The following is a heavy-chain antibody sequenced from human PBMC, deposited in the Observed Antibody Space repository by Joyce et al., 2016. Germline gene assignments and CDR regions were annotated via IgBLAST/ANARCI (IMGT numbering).Heavy chain of an antibody. J-gene: IGHJ4*02. V-gene: IGHV3-21*02. CDR1: GFTFSSYT. CDR2: ISGNSDYK. Sequence: EVLLVESGGGLVKPGGSLRLSCAASGFTFSSYTLTWVRQARGKGLDWVAAISGNSDYKYYADSLKGRFTVSRDNTKNSLYLLMNSLRAEDTAVYYCARDQCIGLAYCSSDYWGQGTLVTVSS. CDR3: ARDQCIGLAYCSSDY. D-gene: IGHD2-2*01.